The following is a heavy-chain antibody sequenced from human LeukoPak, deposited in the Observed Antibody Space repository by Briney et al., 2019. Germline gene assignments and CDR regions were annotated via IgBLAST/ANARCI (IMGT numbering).Heavy chain of an antibody. V-gene: IGHV3-33*01. Sequence: GGSLRLSCAASGFTFSSYGMHWVRQAPSKGLEWVAVIWYDGSNKYYADSVKGRFTISRDNSKNTLYLQMNSLRAEDTAVYYCARDASAGTLDYWGQGTLVTVSS. CDR3: ARDASAGTLDY. CDR2: IWYDGSNK. CDR1: GFTFSSYG. D-gene: IGHD6-13*01. J-gene: IGHJ4*02.